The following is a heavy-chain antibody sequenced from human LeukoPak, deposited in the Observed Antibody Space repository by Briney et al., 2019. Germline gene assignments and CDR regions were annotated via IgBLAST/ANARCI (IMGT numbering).Heavy chain of an antibody. CDR2: ISYDGSNK. CDR1: GFTFSSYA. J-gene: IGHJ4*02. V-gene: IGHV3-30*04. D-gene: IGHD3-10*01. CDR3: AKDLSGVTMVRGVIDSTFDY. Sequence: GGSLRLSCAASGFTFSSYAMHWVRQAPGKGLEWVAVISYDGSNKYYADSVKGRFTISRDNSKNTLYLQMNSLRAEDTAVYYCAKDLSGVTMVRGVIDSTFDYWGQGTLVTVSS.